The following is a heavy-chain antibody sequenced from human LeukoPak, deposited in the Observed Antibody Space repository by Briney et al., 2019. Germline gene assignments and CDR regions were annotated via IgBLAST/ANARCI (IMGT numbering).Heavy chain of an antibody. CDR1: GGSISSGGYY. J-gene: IGHJ4*02. CDR2: IYYSGST. V-gene: IGHV4-31*03. Sequence: PSETLSLSCIVSGGSISSGGYYWSWIRQHPGKGLEWIGYIYYSGSTYYNPSLKSRVTISVDTSKNQFSLKLSSVTAADTAVYYCARDLYGSGIWGQGTLVTVSS. CDR3: ARDLYGSGI. D-gene: IGHD3-10*01.